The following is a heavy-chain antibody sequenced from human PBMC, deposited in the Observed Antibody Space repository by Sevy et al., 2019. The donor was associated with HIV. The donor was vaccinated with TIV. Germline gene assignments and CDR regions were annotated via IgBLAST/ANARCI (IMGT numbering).Heavy chain of an antibody. CDR2: INHSGST. CDR3: ARVGVVPAAPIDY. V-gene: IGHV4-34*01. D-gene: IGHD2-2*01. Sequence: SETLSLTCAVYGGSFSGYYWSWIRQPPGKGLEWIGEINHSGSTNYNPSLKSRVTISVDTSKNQFSLKLSSVTAADTAVYYCARVGVVPAAPIDYWGQGTLVTVSS. CDR1: GGSFSGYY. J-gene: IGHJ4*02.